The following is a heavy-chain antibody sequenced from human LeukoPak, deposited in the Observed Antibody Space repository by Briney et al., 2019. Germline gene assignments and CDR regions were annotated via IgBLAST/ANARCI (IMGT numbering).Heavy chain of an antibody. V-gene: IGHV4-39*07. CDR1: GGSISSSSYY. J-gene: IGHJ5*02. Sequence: SETLSPTCTVSGGSISSSSYYWGWIRQPPGKGLEWIGSIYYSGSTYYNPSLKSRVTISVDTSKNQFSLKLSSVTAADTAVYYCARQTRGSHWWFDPWGQGTLVTVSS. CDR3: ARQTRGSHWWFDP. D-gene: IGHD1-26*01. CDR2: IYYSGST.